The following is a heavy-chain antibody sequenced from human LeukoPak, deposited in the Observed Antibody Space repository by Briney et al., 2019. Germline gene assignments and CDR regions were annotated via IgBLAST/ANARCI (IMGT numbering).Heavy chain of an antibody. V-gene: IGHV3-30-3*01. Sequence: PGRSLRLSCAASGFTFSSYAMHWVRQAPGKGLEWVAVISYDGSNKYYADSVKGRFTISRDNSKNTLYLQMNSLRAEDTAVYYCARGLYCGGDCYTPSGSDAFDIWGQGTMVTVSS. J-gene: IGHJ3*02. CDR2: ISYDGSNK. CDR1: GFTFSSYA. D-gene: IGHD2-21*02. CDR3: ARGLYCGGDCYTPSGSDAFDI.